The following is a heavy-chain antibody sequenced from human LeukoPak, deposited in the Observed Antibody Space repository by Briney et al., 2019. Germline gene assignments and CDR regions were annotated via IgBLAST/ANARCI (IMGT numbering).Heavy chain of an antibody. CDR2: IYYSGST. J-gene: IGHJ4*02. CDR3: ARVAACSYGCNVVDY. CDR1: GGSISSGDYY. D-gene: IGHD5-18*01. Sequence: PSETLSLTCTVSGGSISSGDYYWSWIRQPPGKGLEWIGYIYYSGSTYYNPSLKSRVTISVDTSKNQFSLKLSSVTAADTAVYYCARVAACSYGCNVVDYWGQGTLVTVSS. V-gene: IGHV4-30-4*01.